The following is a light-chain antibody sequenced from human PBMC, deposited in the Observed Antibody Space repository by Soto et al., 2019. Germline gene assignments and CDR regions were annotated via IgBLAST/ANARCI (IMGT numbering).Light chain of an antibody. CDR1: QSVSVN. CDR3: LQYNTWPYT. Sequence: EVVTTQSPGTLSVSPGEGATLSCRASQSVSVNLAWYQHRPGQAPRPLIYDASTRAIGVPARFSGRGSETELTLTISGLQSEDLGFYYGLQYNTWPYTFGRGTKLEI. V-gene: IGKV3-15*01. CDR2: DAS. J-gene: IGKJ2*01.